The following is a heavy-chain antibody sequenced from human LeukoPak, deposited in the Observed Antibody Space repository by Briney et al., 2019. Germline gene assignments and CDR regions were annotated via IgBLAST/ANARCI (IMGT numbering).Heavy chain of an antibody. Sequence: SETLSLTCTVSGGSISNYYWSWIRQPPGKGLEWIGYIYYSGSTYYNPSLKSRVTISVDTSKNQFSLKLSSVTAADTAVYYCARGSWYFDYWGQGTLVTVSS. J-gene: IGHJ4*02. CDR2: IYYSGST. V-gene: IGHV4-59*01. D-gene: IGHD6-13*01. CDR1: GGSISNYY. CDR3: ARGSWYFDY.